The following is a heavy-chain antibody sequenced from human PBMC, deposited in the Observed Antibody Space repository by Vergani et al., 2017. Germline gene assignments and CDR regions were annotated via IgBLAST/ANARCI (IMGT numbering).Heavy chain of an antibody. CDR2: IYYSGST. CDR3: ARLRGIGYCSGGSCHWYFDL. D-gene: IGHD2-15*01. Sequence: QVQLQESGPGLVKPSETLSLTCTVSGGSISSYYWSWIRQPPGKGLEWIGYIYYSGSTNYNPSLKSRVTISVDTSKNQFSLKLSSVTAADTAVYYCARLRGIGYCSGGSCHWYFDLWGRGTLVTVSS. CDR1: GGSISSYY. J-gene: IGHJ2*01. V-gene: IGHV4-59*08.